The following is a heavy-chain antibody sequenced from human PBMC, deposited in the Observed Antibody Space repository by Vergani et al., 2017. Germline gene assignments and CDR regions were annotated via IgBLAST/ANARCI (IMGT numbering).Heavy chain of an antibody. CDR3: ARVKSSWGREGAFDI. V-gene: IGHV1-46*01. CDR1: GYTFTSYY. J-gene: IGHJ3*02. CDR2: INPSGGST. Sequence: QVQLVQSGAEVKKPGASVKVSCKASGYTFTSYYMHWVRQAPGQGLEWMGIINPSGGSTSYAQKFQGRVTMTRDTSTSTVYMELSSLRSEDTAVYYCARVKSSWGREGAFDIWGQGTMVTVSS. D-gene: IGHD7-27*01.